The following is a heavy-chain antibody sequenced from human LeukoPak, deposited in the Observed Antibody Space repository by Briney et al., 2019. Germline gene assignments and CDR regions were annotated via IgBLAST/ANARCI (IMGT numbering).Heavy chain of an antibody. CDR1: GFTFSSYW. J-gene: IGHJ4*02. Sequence: GGSLRLSCVASGFTFSSYWMSWVRQAPGKGLEWVANIKQDGSEKYYVDSVKGRFTISRDNAKNSLYLQMNSLRAEDTAVYYCARLWELLWAVDYWGQGTLVTVSS. CDR2: IKQDGSEK. CDR3: ARLWELLWAVDY. V-gene: IGHV3-7*01. D-gene: IGHD1-26*01.